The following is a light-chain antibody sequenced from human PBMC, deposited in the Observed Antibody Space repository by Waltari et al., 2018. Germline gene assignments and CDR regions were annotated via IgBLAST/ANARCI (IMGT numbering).Light chain of an antibody. J-gene: IGLJ1*01. V-gene: IGLV2-8*01. CDR1: SSDVGAYNY. CDR3: CSHGGSNNFYI. Sequence: QSALTQPPSASGSPGQSVTISCTGTSSDVGAYNYVSWYQQYPGKPPKLIIYEVTNRPSGVPDRFSGSKSGNTASLTVSGLQADDEADYYCCSHGGSNNFYIFGTGTTVTVL. CDR2: EVT.